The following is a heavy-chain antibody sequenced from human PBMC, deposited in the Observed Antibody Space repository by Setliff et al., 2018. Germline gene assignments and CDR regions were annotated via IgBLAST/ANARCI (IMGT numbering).Heavy chain of an antibody. Sequence: PSETLSLTCSVSGASITNSYWSWVRQPPGKGLEWIGYIYHNGNTNFNPSLRSRVNMSVDTSKKQFSLTLSSVTAADTAVYYCRPAVVGRVVFDIWGQGTVVTVSS. J-gene: IGHJ3*02. CDR3: RPAVVGRVVFDI. CDR2: IYHNGNT. V-gene: IGHV4-59*03. D-gene: IGHD1-1*01. CDR1: GASITNSY.